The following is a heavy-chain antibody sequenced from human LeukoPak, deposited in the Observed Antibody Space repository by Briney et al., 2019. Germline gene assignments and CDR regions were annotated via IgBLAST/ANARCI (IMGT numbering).Heavy chain of an antibody. D-gene: IGHD3-10*01. J-gene: IGHJ5*02. Sequence: ASETLSLTCAVYGESMIGHYWTWIRQPPGKRLEWIGEIHHSGGTNSNPSLKNRVTMSIDMSKNQFSLKLNSVTAADTAVYFCARATASGSGRAYDRWAQGNLVPVS. CDR3: ARATASGSGRAYDR. CDR2: IHHSGGT. CDR1: GESMIGHY. V-gene: IGHV4-34*01.